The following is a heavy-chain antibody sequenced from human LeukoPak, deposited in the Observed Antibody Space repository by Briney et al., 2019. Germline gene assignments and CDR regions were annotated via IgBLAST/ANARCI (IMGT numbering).Heavy chain of an antibody. D-gene: IGHD3-10*01. CDR3: AKGLWFGEFAY. V-gene: IGHV3-23*01. CDR2: IRGSATNT. CDR1: GFTFSSYA. Sequence: PGGSLRLSCAASGFTFSSYAMTWVRQAPGKGLEWVSAIRGSATNTYYADSVKGRFTISRDNSKNTLYLQMNSLKAEDTAVYYCAKGLWFGEFAYWGQGTLVTVSS. J-gene: IGHJ4*02.